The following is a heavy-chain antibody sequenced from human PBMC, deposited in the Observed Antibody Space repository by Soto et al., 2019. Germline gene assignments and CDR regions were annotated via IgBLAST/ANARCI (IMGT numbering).Heavy chain of an antibody. J-gene: IGHJ4*02. CDR2: IWYDGSKK. CDR3: AREPPYYDSSPLDFDY. V-gene: IGHV3-33*08. CDR1: VFTFSSYG. D-gene: IGHD3-22*01. Sequence: VWSLRLSWAASVFTFSSYGMHLVLQNPGKGLEWVAVIWYDGSKKYHADSVKGRFTISRDNSKNTLYLQMNSLRVEDTAMYYCAREPPYYDSSPLDFDYWGQGTLVTVAS.